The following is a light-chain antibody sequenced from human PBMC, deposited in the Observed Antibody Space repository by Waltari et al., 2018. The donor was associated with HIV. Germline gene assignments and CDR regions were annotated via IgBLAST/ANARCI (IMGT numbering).Light chain of an antibody. CDR2: GTS. V-gene: IGKV3-15*01. CDR3: HHYNNWRET. Sequence: EILMTQSPATLSVSPVERATLSCRASQRVNSNLAWYQQKPGQTPRLLIYGTSTRATDIPARFSGSGSGTEFTLTSSSLQSEDFAVYYCHHYNNWRETFGQGTKVEIK. J-gene: IGKJ1*01. CDR1: QRVNSN.